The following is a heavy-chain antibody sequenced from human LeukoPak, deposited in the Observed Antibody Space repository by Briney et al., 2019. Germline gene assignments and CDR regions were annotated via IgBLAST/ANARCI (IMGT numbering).Heavy chain of an antibody. D-gene: IGHD3-10*01. Sequence: EASVRVSWKASGYTFADYYLHWVRQAPGQGLEWMGWMNPDNGDTKYAQKFQGWVTMTRDRSISTAYMELSRLRADDAAVYYCARINSGSYYYDHWGQGTLVTVSS. V-gene: IGHV1-2*04. J-gene: IGHJ4*02. CDR2: MNPDNGDT. CDR1: GYTFADYY. CDR3: ARINSGSYYYDH.